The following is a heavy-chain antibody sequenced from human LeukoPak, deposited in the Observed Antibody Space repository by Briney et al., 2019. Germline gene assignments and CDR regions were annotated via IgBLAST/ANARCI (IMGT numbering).Heavy chain of an antibody. Sequence: SGTPSLTCAVYGGSFSGYYWSWIRQPPGKGLEWIGEINHSGSTNYNPSLKSRVTISVDTSKNQFSLKLSSVTAADTAVYYCVYGSGSYYPDFDYWGQGTLVTVSS. CDR2: INHSGST. J-gene: IGHJ4*02. CDR1: GGSFSGYY. D-gene: IGHD3-10*01. V-gene: IGHV4-34*01. CDR3: VYGSGSYYPDFDY.